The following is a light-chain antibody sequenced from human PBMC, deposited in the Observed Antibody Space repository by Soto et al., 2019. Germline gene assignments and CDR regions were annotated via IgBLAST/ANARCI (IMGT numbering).Light chain of an antibody. V-gene: IGLV2-8*01. CDR1: SSDVGAYNY. CDR3: TSHAGTSNFPYV. Sequence: QSALTQPPSASGSPGQSVTISCTGTSSDVGAYNYVSWYQHHPGKAPKLLVYEVNKRPSGVPDRFSGSKSGNTASLTVSGLQAEDEADYYCTSHAGTSNFPYVFGTGTKLTVL. J-gene: IGLJ1*01. CDR2: EVN.